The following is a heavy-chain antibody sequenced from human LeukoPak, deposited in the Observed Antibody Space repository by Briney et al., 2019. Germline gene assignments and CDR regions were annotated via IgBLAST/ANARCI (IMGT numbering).Heavy chain of an antibody. D-gene: IGHD2-15*01. V-gene: IGHV1-2*02. Sequence: ASVNVSCKASGYTFTGYYMHWVRQAPGQGLEWMGWINPNSGGTNYAQKFQGRVTMTRDTSISTAYMELSRLRSDDTAVYYCARECSGGSCWGYWGQGTLVTVSS. J-gene: IGHJ4*02. CDR3: ARECSGGSCWGY. CDR2: INPNSGGT. CDR1: GYTFTGYY.